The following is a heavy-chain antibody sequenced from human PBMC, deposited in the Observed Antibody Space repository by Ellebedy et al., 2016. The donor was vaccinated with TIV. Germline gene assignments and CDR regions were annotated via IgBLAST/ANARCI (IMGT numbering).Heavy chain of an antibody. Sequence: GESLKISCAASGFTFSTFWISWLRQAPGKGLEWVATTKKDGSEKYYVDSVKGRFTISRDNARNSLYLQMSSMRVEDTAVNYCARDGGSGSYWEGFDYWGQGTLVTVSS. D-gene: IGHD3-10*01. CDR3: ARDGGSGSYWEGFDY. CDR1: GFTFSTFW. V-gene: IGHV3-7*01. CDR2: TKKDGSEK. J-gene: IGHJ4*02.